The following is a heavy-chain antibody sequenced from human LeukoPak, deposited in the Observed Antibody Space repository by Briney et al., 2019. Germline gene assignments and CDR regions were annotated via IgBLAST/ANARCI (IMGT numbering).Heavy chain of an antibody. CDR3: AKDWGGSSWYFDY. V-gene: IGHV3-30*02. CDR1: GITFSTYG. Sequence: GGSLRLSCAASGITFSTYGMHWVRQAPGKGLERVAFIRYDGSNKYYADSVKGRFTISRDNSKNTLFLQMNSLRPEDTAMYYCAKDWGGSSWYFDYWGQGTLVTVSS. D-gene: IGHD6-13*01. CDR2: IRYDGSNK. J-gene: IGHJ4*02.